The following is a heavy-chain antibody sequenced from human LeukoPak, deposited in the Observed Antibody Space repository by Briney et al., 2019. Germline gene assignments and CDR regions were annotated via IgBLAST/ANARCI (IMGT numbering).Heavy chain of an antibody. CDR3: ARILGDFWSGYYRWFDP. CDR2: IYYSGST. D-gene: IGHD3-3*01. V-gene: IGHV4-59*01. CDR1: GGSISSYY. Sequence: SETLSLTCTVSGGSISSYYWSRIRQPPGKGLEWIGYIYYSGSTNYNPTLKSRVTISVDTSKNQFSLKLSSVTAADTAVYYCARILGDFWSGYYRWFDPWGQGTLVTVSS. J-gene: IGHJ5*02.